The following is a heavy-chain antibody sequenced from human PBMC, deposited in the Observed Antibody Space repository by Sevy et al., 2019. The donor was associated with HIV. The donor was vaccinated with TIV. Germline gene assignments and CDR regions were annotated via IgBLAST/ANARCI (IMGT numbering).Heavy chain of an antibody. J-gene: IGHJ4*02. CDR3: ARDEWYSSSWYAMAAFSS. D-gene: IGHD6-13*01. CDR2: ISSSSSTI. CDR1: GFTFSSYS. V-gene: IGHV3-48*02. Sequence: GGSLRLSCAASGFTFSSYSMNWVRQAPGKGLEWVSYISSSSSTIYYADSVKGRFTISRDNAKNSLYLQMNSLRDEDTAVYYWARDEWYSSSWYAMAAFSSWGQGTLVTVSS.